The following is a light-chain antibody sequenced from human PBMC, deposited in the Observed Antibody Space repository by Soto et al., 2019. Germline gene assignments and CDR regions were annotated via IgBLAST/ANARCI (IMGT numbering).Light chain of an antibody. CDR2: GAS. J-gene: IGKJ1*01. CDR1: QSVSSK. V-gene: IGKV3D-20*02. Sequence: EIVLTQSPGTLSLSLGERATLSCRASQSVSSKLAWYQQKPGQAPRVLIYGASSRATGIPDRFGGSGSGTDVTLTISRLEPEDVAVYYCQQRTDRPPWTFGQGTKVESK. CDR3: QQRTDRPPWT.